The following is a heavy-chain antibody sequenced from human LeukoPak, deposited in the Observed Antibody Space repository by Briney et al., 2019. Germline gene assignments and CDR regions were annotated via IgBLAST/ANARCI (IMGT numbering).Heavy chain of an antibody. CDR1: GFSLSTSGVG. J-gene: IGHJ4*02. CDR3: AHHSVGGFWSGYPDY. V-gene: IGHV2-5*01. Sequence: ESGPTLVNPTQTLTLTCTFSGFSLSTSGVGVGWIRQPPGKALEWLALIYWNDDKRYSPSLKSRLTITKDASKNQVVLTMTNMDPVDTATYYCAHHSVGGFWSGYPDYWGQGTLVTVSS. D-gene: IGHD3-3*01. CDR2: IYWNDDK.